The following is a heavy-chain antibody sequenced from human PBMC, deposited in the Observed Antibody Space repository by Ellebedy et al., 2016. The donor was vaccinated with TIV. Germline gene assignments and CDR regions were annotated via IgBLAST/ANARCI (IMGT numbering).Heavy chain of an antibody. CDR3: VRGIPVATDFHL. CDR1: GFTFSSYP. V-gene: IGHV3-21*01. D-gene: IGHD2-21*01. Sequence: GESLKISCVASGFTFSSYPMNWVRQAPGKGLEWVSSITSTSSHIYYADSLKGRFTISRDNAKNSLYLQMKSLKAEDTAVYYWVRGIPVATDFHLWGRGNLVTVSS. CDR2: ITSTSSHI. J-gene: IGHJ2*01.